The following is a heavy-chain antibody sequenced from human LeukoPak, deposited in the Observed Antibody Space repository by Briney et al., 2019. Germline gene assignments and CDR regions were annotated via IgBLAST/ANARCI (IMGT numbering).Heavy chain of an antibody. Sequence: HPGGSLRLSCAASGFTFSSYWMSWVRQAPGKGLEWVANIKQDGSEKYYVDSVKGRFTISRDNAKNSLYLQMNSLRAEDTAAYYCARDGDDYNFDYWGQGSLVTVSS. CDR2: IKQDGSEK. CDR1: GFTFSSYW. CDR3: ARDGDDYNFDY. D-gene: IGHD5-24*01. V-gene: IGHV3-7*01. J-gene: IGHJ4*02.